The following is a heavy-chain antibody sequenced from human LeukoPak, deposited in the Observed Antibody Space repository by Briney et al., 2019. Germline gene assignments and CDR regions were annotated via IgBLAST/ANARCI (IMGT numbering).Heavy chain of an antibody. CDR2: ISGSGGST. CDR1: GFTFSSYA. CDR3: ANKKRYCSGGSCYLYFDP. D-gene: IGHD2-15*01. J-gene: IGHJ5*02. Sequence: PGGSLRLSCAASGFTFSSYAMSWVRQATGKGLEWVSAISGSGGSTYYADSVKGRFTISRDNSKNTLYLQMNSLRAEDTAVYYCANKKRYCSGGSCYLYFDPWGQGTLVTVSS. V-gene: IGHV3-23*01.